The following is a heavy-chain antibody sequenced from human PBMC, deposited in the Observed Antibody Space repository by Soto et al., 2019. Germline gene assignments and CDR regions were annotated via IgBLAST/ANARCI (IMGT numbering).Heavy chain of an antibody. D-gene: IGHD3-10*01. V-gene: IGHV3-7*04. Sequence: EVQVVESGGGLVQPGGSLRLSCAASGFTFSNAWMSWVRQAPGKGLEWVANINQDGSEKYYVDSVKGRFTISRDNAKNSLYLQMNSLRADDTAVYYCARAYVVRGPISGDDWGQGTLVTVSS. CDR3: ARAYVVRGPISGDD. CDR2: INQDGSEK. CDR1: GFTFSNAW. J-gene: IGHJ4*02.